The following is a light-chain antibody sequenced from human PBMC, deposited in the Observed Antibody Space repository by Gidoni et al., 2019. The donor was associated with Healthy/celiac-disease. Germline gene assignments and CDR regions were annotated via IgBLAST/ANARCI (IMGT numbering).Light chain of an antibody. J-gene: IGKJ4*01. V-gene: IGKV1-9*01. CDR2: AAS. CDR1: QGISSY. CDR3: QQLNSYPPRLT. Sequence: DIQLTQSPSFLSASVGDRVTITCWASQGISSYLAWYQQKPGKAPKLLIYAASTLQSGVPSRFSGSGSGTEFTLTISSLQPEDFATYYCQQLNSYPPRLTFXGXTKVXIK.